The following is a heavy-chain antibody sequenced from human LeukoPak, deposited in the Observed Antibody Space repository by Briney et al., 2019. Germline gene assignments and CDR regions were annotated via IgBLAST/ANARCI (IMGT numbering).Heavy chain of an antibody. J-gene: IGHJ5*02. D-gene: IGHD3-10*01. CDR3: ARSRQASGLFSS. CDR1: GYAIISGGFS. Sequence: SETLSLTCTVSGYAIISGGFSWNWIRQPPGKGLEWIGCIYDRGPAHYNPSLKSRFTISVDRPKNQFFFNVTSLTAADTAVYYCARSRQASGLFSSWGQGTLVVVSS. CDR2: IYDRGPA. V-gene: IGHV4-30-2*01.